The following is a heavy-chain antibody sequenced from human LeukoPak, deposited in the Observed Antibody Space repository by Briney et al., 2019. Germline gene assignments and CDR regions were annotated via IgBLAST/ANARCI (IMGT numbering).Heavy chain of an antibody. CDR3: ARGYYDSSGYYYVDLPTYYFDY. V-gene: IGHV3-53*01. CDR2: IYSGGST. D-gene: IGHD3-22*01. CDR1: GFTVSSNY. J-gene: IGHJ4*02. Sequence: PGGSLRLSCAASGFTVSSNYMSWVRQAPGKGLEWVSVIYSGGSTYYADSVKGRFTTSRDNSKNTLYLQMNSLRAEDTAVYYCARGYYDSSGYYYVDLPTYYFDYWGQGTLVTVSS.